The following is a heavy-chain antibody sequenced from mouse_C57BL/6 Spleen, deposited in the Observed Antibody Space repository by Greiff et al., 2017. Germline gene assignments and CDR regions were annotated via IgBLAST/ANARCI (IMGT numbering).Heavy chain of an antibody. V-gene: IGHV1-53*01. J-gene: IGHJ1*03. Sequence: QVHVKQPGTELVKPGASVKLSCKASGYTFTSYWMHWVKQRPGQGLEWIGNINPSNGGTNYNEKFKSKATLTVNKSSSTAYMPLSSLTSEDSAVNYCASFYYDKHPEGWGTGTTVTVSS. CDR2: INPSNGGT. CDR3: ASFYYDKHPEG. D-gene: IGHD2-4*01. CDR1: GYTFTSYW.